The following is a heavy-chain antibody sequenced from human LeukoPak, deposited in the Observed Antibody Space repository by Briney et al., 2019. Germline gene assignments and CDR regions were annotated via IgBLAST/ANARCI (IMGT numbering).Heavy chain of an antibody. D-gene: IGHD3-10*01. CDR1: GFTFSNAH. CDR2: IKCKTDGGAT. V-gene: IGHV3-15*01. J-gene: IGHJ4*02. CDR3: TTNYYTSGNDD. Sequence: GGSLRLSCAASGFTFSNAHMNWVRQAPGKGLEWVGRIKCKTDGGATDYAAPVKGRFTISRDDSKNRLDLQMNSLKTEDTAVYYCTTNYYTSGNDDWGQGTLVTVSS.